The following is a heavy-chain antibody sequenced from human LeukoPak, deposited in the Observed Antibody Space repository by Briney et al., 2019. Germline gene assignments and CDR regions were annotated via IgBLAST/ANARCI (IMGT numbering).Heavy chain of an antibody. CDR1: GGTFSSYA. D-gene: IGHD6-13*01. CDR2: IVPIFGTA. Sequence: GASVKVSCKASGGTFSSYAISWVRQAPGQGLEWMGGIVPIFGTANYAQKFQGRVTITADESTSTAYMELSSLRSEDTAVYYCATPSDTVYTAMVKVAAAGTDYYYMDVWGKGTTVTVSS. V-gene: IGHV1-69*13. CDR3: ATPSDTVYTAMVKVAAAGTDYYYMDV. J-gene: IGHJ6*03.